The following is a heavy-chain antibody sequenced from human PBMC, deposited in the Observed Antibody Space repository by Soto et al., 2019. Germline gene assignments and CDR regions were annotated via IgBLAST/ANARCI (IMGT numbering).Heavy chain of an antibody. CDR1: GGSISSSDW. J-gene: IGHJ4*02. D-gene: IGHD3-10*01. Sequence: QVQLQESGQGLVKPSGTLSLTCAVSGGSISSSDWWSWVRPPPGQELVWIEEIYHSVNTNYNPSLKSRVPMAVDKSRNQFSLKLSSVTAADTALYYCARRWGEESVDYWGQGTLVTVSS. V-gene: IGHV4-4*02. CDR3: ARRWGEESVDY. CDR2: IYHSVNT.